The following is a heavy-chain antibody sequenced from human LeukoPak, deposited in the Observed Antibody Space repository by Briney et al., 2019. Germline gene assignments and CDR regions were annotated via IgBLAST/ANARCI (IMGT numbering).Heavy chain of an antibody. CDR2: IYYSGST. Sequence: TLSLTCTVSGGSISSGGYYWSWIRQHPGKGLEWIGYIYYSGSTYYNPSLKSRVTISVDTSKNQFSLKLSSVTAADTAVYYCARSPYVWGSYRYTSLFDYWGQGTLVTVSS. CDR3: ARSPYVWGSYRYTSLFDY. CDR1: GGSISSGGYY. J-gene: IGHJ4*02. V-gene: IGHV4-31*03. D-gene: IGHD3-16*02.